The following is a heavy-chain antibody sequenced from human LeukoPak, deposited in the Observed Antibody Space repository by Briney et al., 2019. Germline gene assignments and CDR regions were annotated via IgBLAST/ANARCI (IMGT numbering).Heavy chain of an antibody. D-gene: IGHD1-1*01. Sequence: GASVKVSCKASGYTFTDYYMHWVRQAPGQGLEWMGWINPNSGGTNYAQNFQGRVTMTRDTSITTAYMELSSLRSDDTAVYYCARDRDTISTTDAGGDHFHYWGQGTLVTVSS. J-gene: IGHJ4*02. V-gene: IGHV1-2*02. CDR1: GYTFTDYY. CDR3: ARDRDTISTTDAGGDHFHY. CDR2: INPNSGGT.